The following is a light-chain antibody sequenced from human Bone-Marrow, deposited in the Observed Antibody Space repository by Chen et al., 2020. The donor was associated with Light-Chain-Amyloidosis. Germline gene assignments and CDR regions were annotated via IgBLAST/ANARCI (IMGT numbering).Light chain of an antibody. V-gene: IGLV2-14*03. Sequence: QSALTQPASVSGPPGQSIAISCTGTSSDVGGYNYVSWYQQHPGKAPKLIIYNVSYRPSGVSNRFSGSTSDNTASLTISGLQAEDEADYYCTSYTSSGTLYVFGTGTKVTVL. CDR3: TSYTSSGTLYV. J-gene: IGLJ1*01. CDR1: SSDVGGYNY. CDR2: NVS.